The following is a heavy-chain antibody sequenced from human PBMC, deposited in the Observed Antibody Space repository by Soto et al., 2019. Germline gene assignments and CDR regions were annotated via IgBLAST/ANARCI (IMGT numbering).Heavy chain of an antibody. CDR1: GDSVSSNSAA. J-gene: IGHJ3*02. CDR2: TYYRSKWYN. V-gene: IGHV6-1*01. Sequence: KQSQTLSLTCAISGDSVSSNSAAWNWIRQSPSRGLEWLGRTYYRSKWYNDYAVSVKSRITINPDTSKNPFSLQLNSVTPEDTAVYYCARNLKHGIPDAFDIWGQGTMVTVSS. CDR3: ARNLKHGIPDAFDI.